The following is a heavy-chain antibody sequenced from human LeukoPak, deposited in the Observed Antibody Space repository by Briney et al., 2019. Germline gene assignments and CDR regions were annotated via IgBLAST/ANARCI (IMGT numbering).Heavy chain of an antibody. V-gene: IGHV1-8*03. CDR3: ARGPESGSYRYYYYMDV. CDR1: GYTFTSYD. J-gene: IGHJ6*03. D-gene: IGHD1-26*01. Sequence: GASVKVSCKASGYTFTSYDINWVRQATGQGLEWMGWMNPNSGNTGYAQKFQGRVTITRNTSISTAYMELSSLRSEDTAVYYCARGPESGSYRYYYYMDVWGKGTTVTVSS. CDR2: MNPNSGNT.